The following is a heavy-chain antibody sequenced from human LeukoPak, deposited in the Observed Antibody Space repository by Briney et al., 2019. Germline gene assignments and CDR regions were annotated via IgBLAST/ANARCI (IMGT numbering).Heavy chain of an antibody. CDR3: ARARMDWKSPLYYFDY. V-gene: IGHV3-72*01. CDR2: TRNKANSYTT. Sequence: GGSLRLSCAASGFTFSDHYMDWVRQAPGKGLEWVGRTRNKANSYTTEYAASVKGRFTISRDDSKNSLYLQMNSLKTEDTAVYYCARARMDWKSPLYYFDYRGQGTLVTVSS. D-gene: IGHD3/OR15-3a*01. J-gene: IGHJ4*02. CDR1: GFTFSDHY.